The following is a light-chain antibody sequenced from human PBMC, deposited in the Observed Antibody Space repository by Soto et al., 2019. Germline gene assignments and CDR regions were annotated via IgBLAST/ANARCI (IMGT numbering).Light chain of an antibody. Sequence: QSVLTQPPSASGSPGQSVTISCTGTSSDVGGYNYVSWYQQHPGKAPKLMIYEVSKRPSGVPDRFSGSKSGNTASLTVSGLQAEDEADYYCSSYAGSNNLRYVLGNGTKVTVL. CDR1: SSDVGGYNY. CDR3: SSYAGSNNLRYV. V-gene: IGLV2-8*01. J-gene: IGLJ1*01. CDR2: EVS.